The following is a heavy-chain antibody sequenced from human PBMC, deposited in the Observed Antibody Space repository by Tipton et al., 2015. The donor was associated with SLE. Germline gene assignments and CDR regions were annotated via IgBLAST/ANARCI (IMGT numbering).Heavy chain of an antibody. CDR2: IYYSGST. D-gene: IGHD2-8*01. CDR1: GGSISSASYY. J-gene: IGHJ4*02. V-gene: IGHV4-39*07. Sequence: TLSLTCTVSGGSISSASYYWGWIRQPPGKGPEWIGTIYYSGSTNYNPSLKSRVTISVDTSKNQFSLEVRSVTAAGTAVYYCVRLRSKVLIDYWGQGTLVTVSS. CDR3: VRLRSKVLIDY.